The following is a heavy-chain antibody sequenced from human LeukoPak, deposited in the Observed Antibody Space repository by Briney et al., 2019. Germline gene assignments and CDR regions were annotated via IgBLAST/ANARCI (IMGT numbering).Heavy chain of an antibody. CDR3: ARAGDPYYYGMDV. CDR2: IIPIFGTA. CDR1: GYTFTSYY. J-gene: IGHJ6*02. V-gene: IGHV1-69*13. D-gene: IGHD3-10*01. Sequence: SVTVSCKASGYTFTSYYMHWVRQAPGQGLEWMGGIIPIFGTANYAQKFQGRVTITADESTSTAYMELSSLRSEDTAVYYCARAGDPYYYGMDVWGQGTTVTVSS.